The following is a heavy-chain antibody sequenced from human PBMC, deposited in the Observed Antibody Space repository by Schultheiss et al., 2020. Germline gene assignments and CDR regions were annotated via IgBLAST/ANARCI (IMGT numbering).Heavy chain of an antibody. V-gene: IGHV3-30*18. CDR1: GFTFSYYY. J-gene: IGHJ4*03. D-gene: IGHD2-15*01. CDR3: AKDLVAAPRFDY. Sequence: GGSLRLSCAASGFTFSYYYMSGVRQAPGKGLEWVAVISYDGSNKYYADSVKGRFTISRDNSKNTLYLQMNSLRAEDTAVYYCAKDLVAAPRFDYWGQGTMVIVS. CDR2: ISYDGSNK.